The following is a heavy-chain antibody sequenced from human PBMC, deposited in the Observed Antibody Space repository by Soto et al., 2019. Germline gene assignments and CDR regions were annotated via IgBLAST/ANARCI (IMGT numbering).Heavy chain of an antibody. J-gene: IGHJ4*02. CDR3: VRVVAIPGYPDN. CDR1: GATFSSYA. CDR2: IVPTVDTS. D-gene: IGHD5-12*01. Sequence: QVQLVQSGAEVRQPASSVKVSCKTSGATFSSYAITWVQQAPGPGLEWMGGIVPTVDTSTYAQKFQGRVTITVDKFTNTVYKELISLRSDDTAVYYCVRVVAIPGYPDNWGQGTLVTVSS. V-gene: IGHV1-69*14.